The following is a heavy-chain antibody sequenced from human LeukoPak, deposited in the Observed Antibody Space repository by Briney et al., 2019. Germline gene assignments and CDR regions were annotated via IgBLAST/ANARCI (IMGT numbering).Heavy chain of an antibody. V-gene: IGHV1-8*01. D-gene: IGHD3-22*01. Sequence: ASVKVSCKASGYTFTSYDITWVRQATGQGLEWMGWMNPNSGDTAYAQKFQGRVAMTRDTSISTAYMELSSLRSEDTAVYYCARGLGDYYDTSGYYYAVPAHWGQGTLVTVSS. J-gene: IGHJ4*02. CDR1: GYTFTSYD. CDR2: MNPNSGDT. CDR3: ARGLGDYYDTSGYYYAVPAH.